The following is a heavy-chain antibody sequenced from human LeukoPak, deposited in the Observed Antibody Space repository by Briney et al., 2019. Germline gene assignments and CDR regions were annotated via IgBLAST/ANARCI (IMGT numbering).Heavy chain of an antibody. J-gene: IGHJ3*02. CDR2: INHSGST. D-gene: IGHD2-2*01. V-gene: IGHV4-34*01. CDR3: ARRAHRCQLPMTASRNAFDI. CDR1: GGSFSGYY. Sequence: SETLSLTCAVYGGSFSGYYWSWIRQPPGKGLEWIGEINHSGSTNYNPSLKSRVTISVDTSKNQFSLKLSSVTAADTAVYYCARRAHRCQLPMTASRNAFDIWGQGTMVTVSS.